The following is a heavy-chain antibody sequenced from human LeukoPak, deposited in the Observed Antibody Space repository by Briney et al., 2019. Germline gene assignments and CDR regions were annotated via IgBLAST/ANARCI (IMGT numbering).Heavy chain of an antibody. V-gene: IGHV4-59*01. CDR1: GGSISSYY. J-gene: IGHJ5*02. CDR2: IYYSGST. D-gene: IGHD3-10*01. Sequence: PSETLSLTCTVSGGSISSYYWSWIRQPPGKGLEWIGYIYYSGSTNYNPSLKSRVTISVDTSKNQFSLKLGSVTAADTAVYYCAGRRITMVRGVTFFPWGQGTLVTVSS. CDR3: AGRRITMVRGVTFFP.